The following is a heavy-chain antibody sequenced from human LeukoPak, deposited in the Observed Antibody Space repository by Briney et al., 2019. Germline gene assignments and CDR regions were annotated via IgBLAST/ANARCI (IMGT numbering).Heavy chain of an antibody. Sequence: SQTLSLTCAISGDSVSSNSAAWTWFRQSPSKGLNWLGRTYYRSKWYNDYAVSVKSRITINPDTSKNQFSLQLNSVTPEDTAVYYCARDQVTYGGIDYWGQGTLVTVSS. D-gene: IGHD4-23*01. CDR3: ARDQVTYGGIDY. CDR2: TYYRSKWYN. CDR1: GDSVSSNSAA. V-gene: IGHV6-1*01. J-gene: IGHJ4*02.